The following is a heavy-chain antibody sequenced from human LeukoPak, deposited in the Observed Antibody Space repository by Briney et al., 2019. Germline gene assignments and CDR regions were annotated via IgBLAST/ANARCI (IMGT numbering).Heavy chain of an antibody. D-gene: IGHD6-19*01. CDR1: EFIFSNYE. CDR3: SSWLGALVLSL. V-gene: IGHV3-48*03. CDR2: KPRIGDTI. Sequence: GGSLRLSCAAFEFIFSNYEVNWFRQAPGKGLEWISHKPRIGDTIYYSDSVKGRFAVSRDPAKNSVYLQMNSLRDEDTAIYYCSSWLGALVLSLWGQGTMVTVSS. J-gene: IGHJ3*01.